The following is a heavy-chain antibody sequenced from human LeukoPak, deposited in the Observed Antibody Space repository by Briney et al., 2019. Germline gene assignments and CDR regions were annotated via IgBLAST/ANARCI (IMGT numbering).Heavy chain of an antibody. D-gene: IGHD2-2*01. V-gene: IGHV3-21*01. CDR2: ISSSSSYI. CDR3: ARNLIVVVPAAPNWFDP. J-gene: IGHJ5*02. CDR1: GFTFSSYS. Sequence: GGSLRLSCAASGFTFSSYSMNWVRQAPGKGLEWVSSISSSSSYIYYADSVKGRFPISRDNAKNSLYLQMNSLRAEDTAVYYCARNLIVVVPAAPNWFDPWGQGTLVTVSS.